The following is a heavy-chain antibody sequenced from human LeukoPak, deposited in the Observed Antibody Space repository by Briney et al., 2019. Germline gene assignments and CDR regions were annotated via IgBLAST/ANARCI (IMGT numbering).Heavy chain of an antibody. J-gene: IGHJ5*02. CDR2: INHDGSNT. Sequence: PGGSLRLSCTASGFTFSSYWMHWVRQAPGKGLVWVSFINHDGSNTSYADSVKGRFTVSRDNAKNTMYLQVNSLRAEDTAVYYCASLGYCSGGSCQRGNWFDPWGQGTLVTVSS. V-gene: IGHV3-74*01. CDR3: ASLGYCSGGSCQRGNWFDP. CDR1: GFTFSSYW. D-gene: IGHD2-15*01.